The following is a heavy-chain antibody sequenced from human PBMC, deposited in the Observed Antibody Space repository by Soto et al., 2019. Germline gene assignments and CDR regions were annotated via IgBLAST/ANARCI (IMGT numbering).Heavy chain of an antibody. CDR3: ARNYGPGYTFDY. D-gene: IGHD3-10*01. Sequence: SETLSLTCTVSGGSISSGNYYWSWIRQPPGKGLEWIGFMSYSGSTNYNPSLKSRVTISVDTSKNQFSLKLSSVTAADTAVYYCARNYGPGYTFDYWGQGTLVTVSS. CDR2: MSYSGST. J-gene: IGHJ4*02. V-gene: IGHV4-30-4*01. CDR1: GGSISSGNYY.